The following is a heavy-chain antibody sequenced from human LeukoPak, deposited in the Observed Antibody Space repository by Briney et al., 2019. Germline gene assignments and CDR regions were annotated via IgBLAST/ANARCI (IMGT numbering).Heavy chain of an antibody. Sequence: ASVKVSYKVSGYTLTELSMHWVRQAPGKGLEWMGGFDPEDGETIYAQKFQGRVTMTEDTSTDTAYMELSSLRSEDTAVYYCATTGAPLLWFGELGYAFDIWGQGTMVTVSS. V-gene: IGHV1-24*01. CDR2: FDPEDGET. J-gene: IGHJ3*02. D-gene: IGHD3-10*01. CDR3: ATTGAPLLWFGELGYAFDI. CDR1: GYTLTELS.